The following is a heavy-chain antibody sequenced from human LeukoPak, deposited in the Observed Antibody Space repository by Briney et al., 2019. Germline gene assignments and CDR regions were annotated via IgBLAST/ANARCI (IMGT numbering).Heavy chain of an antibody. V-gene: IGHV1-46*01. J-gene: IGHJ6*02. Sequence: ASVKVSCKASGYTFTSYYMHWVRQAPGQGLEWMGIINPSGGSTSYAQKFQGRVTMTEDTSTDIAYMELSSLRSEDTAVYYCATGLASYRPYYYYGMDVWGQGTTVTVSS. CDR2: INPSGGST. D-gene: IGHD1-26*01. CDR1: GYTFTSYY. CDR3: ATGLASYRPYYYYGMDV.